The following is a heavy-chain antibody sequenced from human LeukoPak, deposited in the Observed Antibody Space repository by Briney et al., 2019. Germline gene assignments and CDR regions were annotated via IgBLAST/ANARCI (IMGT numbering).Heavy chain of an antibody. J-gene: IGHJ4*02. CDR1: GFTFSTYW. CDR3: ARDGLAMVDY. D-gene: IGHD5-18*01. CDR2: INGDESGT. Sequence: GSLRLSCAASGFTFSTYWMHWVRQAPGKGLVWVSRINGDESGTSYADSVKGRFTISRDNAKNTLYLQMNSLRADDTAVYYCARDGLAMVDYWGQGTLVTVSS. V-gene: IGHV3-74*01.